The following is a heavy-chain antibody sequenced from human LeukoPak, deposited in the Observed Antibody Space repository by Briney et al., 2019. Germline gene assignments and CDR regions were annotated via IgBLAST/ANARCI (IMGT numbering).Heavy chain of an antibody. V-gene: IGHV1-69*13. CDR3: ASHQDIVVVPAGQPPVDY. CDR1: GGTFSRYA. D-gene: IGHD2-2*01. J-gene: IGHJ4*02. Sequence: ASVKVSCKASGGTFSRYAISWVRQAPGERVEWMGGMIPIFGTANYAQKFQGRVTSTADESTSTAYMELSSLRSEDTAVYYCASHQDIVVVPAGQPPVDYWGQGTLVTVSS. CDR2: MIPIFGTA.